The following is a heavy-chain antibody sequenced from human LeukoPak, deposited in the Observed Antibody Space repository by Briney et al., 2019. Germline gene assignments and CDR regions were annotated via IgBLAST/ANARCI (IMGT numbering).Heavy chain of an antibody. J-gene: IGHJ3*02. Sequence: SETLSLTCAVYGASFSGYYWSWIRQPPGKGLEWIGEINHSGSTNYNPSLKSRVTISVDTSKNQFSLKLSSVTAADTAVYYCARPPITADAFDIWGQGTMVTVSS. CDR2: INHSGST. D-gene: IGHD5-24*01. CDR1: GASFSGYY. CDR3: ARPPITADAFDI. V-gene: IGHV4-34*01.